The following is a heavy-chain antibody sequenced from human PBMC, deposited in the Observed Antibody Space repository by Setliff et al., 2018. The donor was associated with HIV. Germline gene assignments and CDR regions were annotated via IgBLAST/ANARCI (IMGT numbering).Heavy chain of an antibody. CDR3: AKGSSRGYNTGIFDY. V-gene: IGHV3-20*04. CDR2: INWNGGIT. CDR1: GFTFDDYA. D-gene: IGHD5-12*01. J-gene: IGHJ4*02. Sequence: GGSLRLSCAASGFTFDDYAMSWVRQLPGKGLEWVSGINWNGGITAYADSVKGRFTISRDNAKNALFLQMNNLRAEDTAFYYCAKGSSRGYNTGIFDYWGQGVLVTVSS.